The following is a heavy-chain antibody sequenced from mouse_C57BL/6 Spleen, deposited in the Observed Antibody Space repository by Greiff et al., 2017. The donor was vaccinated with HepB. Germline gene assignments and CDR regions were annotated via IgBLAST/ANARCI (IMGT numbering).Heavy chain of an antibody. J-gene: IGHJ3*01. D-gene: IGHD2-12*01. Sequence: EVQGVESGGDLVKPGGSLKLSCAASGFTFSSYGMSWVRQTPDKRLEWVATISSGGSYTYYPDSVKGRFTISRDNAKNTLYLQMSSLKSEDTAMYYCARHDDGAWFAYWGQGTLVTVSA. V-gene: IGHV5-6*01. CDR3: ARHDDGAWFAY. CDR2: ISSGGSYT. CDR1: GFTFSSYG.